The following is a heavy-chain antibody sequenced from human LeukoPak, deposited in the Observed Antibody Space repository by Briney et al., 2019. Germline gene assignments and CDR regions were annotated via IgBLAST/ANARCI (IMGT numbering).Heavy chain of an antibody. Sequence: GGSLRLSCKGSGYCFTSYWIGWVRQMPGKGLEWMGIIYPGDSDTRYSPSFQGQVTISADKSISTAYLQWSSLKASDTAIYYCARHFHHYYMDVWGKGTTVTVSS. CDR2: IYPGDSDT. J-gene: IGHJ6*03. CDR3: ARHFHHYYMDV. CDR1: GYCFTSYW. V-gene: IGHV5-51*01.